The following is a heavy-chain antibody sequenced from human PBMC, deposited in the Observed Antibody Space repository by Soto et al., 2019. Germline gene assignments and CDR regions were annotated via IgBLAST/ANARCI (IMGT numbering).Heavy chain of an antibody. J-gene: IGHJ4*02. Sequence: GESLKISCKGSGYTFTNYWIVWVRQIPGKGLEWMGIIYPGDSDTRYSPSFQGQVTISADKSISTAYLQWSSLKASDTAMYYCARHRFYSGRRRGYSGYDYPAYFDYWGQGTLVTVSS. D-gene: IGHD5-12*01. CDR2: IYPGDSDT. V-gene: IGHV5-51*01. CDR1: GYTFTNYW. CDR3: ARHRFYSGRRRGYSGYDYPAYFDY.